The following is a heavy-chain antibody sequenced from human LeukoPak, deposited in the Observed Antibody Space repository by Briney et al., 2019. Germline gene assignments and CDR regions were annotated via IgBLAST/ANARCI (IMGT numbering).Heavy chain of an antibody. CDR1: GFTFSDYW. CDR3: TWVGTTWFHS. V-gene: IGHV3-7*04. D-gene: IGHD1-26*01. CDR2: IKQDGSET. J-gene: IGHJ5*01. Sequence: GGSLRLSCAASGFTFSDYWMSWVRQAPGEGLEWVANIKQDGSETYCVDSVKGRFTISRDNAKNSLYLQMNSLRAEDTAVYYCTWVGTTWFHSWGQGTLVTVSS.